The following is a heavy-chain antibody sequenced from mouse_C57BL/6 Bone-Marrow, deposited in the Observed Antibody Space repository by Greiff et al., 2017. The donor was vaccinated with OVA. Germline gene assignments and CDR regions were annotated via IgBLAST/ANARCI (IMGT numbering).Heavy chain of an antibody. CDR3: ARWLFAY. V-gene: IGHV1-26*01. CDR1: GYTFTDYY. Sequence: EVQLQQSGPELVKPGASVKISCKASGYTFTDYYMNWVKQSHGKSLEWIGDINPNNGGTSYNQKFKGKATLTVDKASSTAYMELRSLTSEDSAVYYCARWLFAYWGQGTLVTVSA. J-gene: IGHJ3*01. CDR2: INPNNGGT. D-gene: IGHD2-2*01.